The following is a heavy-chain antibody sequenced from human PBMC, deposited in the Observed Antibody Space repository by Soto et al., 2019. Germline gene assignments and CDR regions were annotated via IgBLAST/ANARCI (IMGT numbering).Heavy chain of an antibody. V-gene: IGHV3-23*01. Sequence: EVQLLESGGDLVQRGGSLRLSCAASGFTFSGYGMSWVRQAPGKGLEWVSSITSSGSNTYYVDSVKGRFTSSRDNSTNTLYLQMNSLTVEHTAVYYCAKEQGRVAAALDYWGQGTLVTVSS. D-gene: IGHD6-13*01. CDR1: GFTFSGYG. J-gene: IGHJ4*02. CDR2: ITSSGSNT. CDR3: AKEQGRVAAALDY.